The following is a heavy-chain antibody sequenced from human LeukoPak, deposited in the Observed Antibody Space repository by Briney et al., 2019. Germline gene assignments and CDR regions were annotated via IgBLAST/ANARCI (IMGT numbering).Heavy chain of an antibody. CDR2: IYYSGST. CDR1: GGSISGSSYY. Sequence: SETLSLTCTVSGGSISGSSYYWGWIRQPPGKGLEWIGSIYYSGSTYYNPSLKSRVTISVDTSKNQFSLKLSSVSAADTAVYYCASRQGLLWFGETKGYFDYWGQGTLVTVSS. CDR3: ASRQGLLWFGETKGYFDY. J-gene: IGHJ4*02. V-gene: IGHV4-39*01. D-gene: IGHD3-10*01.